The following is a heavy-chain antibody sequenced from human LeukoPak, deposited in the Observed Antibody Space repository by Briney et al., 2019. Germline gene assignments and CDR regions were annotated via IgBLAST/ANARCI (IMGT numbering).Heavy chain of an antibody. CDR2: ISSRGTTI. J-gene: IGHJ6*02. CDR1: GFTFSDYY. V-gene: IGHV3-11*01. D-gene: IGHD6-13*01. Sequence: GGSLRLSCAASGFTFSDYYMSWIRQAPGKGLEWVSYISSRGTTIYYTDSVKGRFTISRDNARSALFLQMNSLRVEDTAVYYCVRGPWSAAGYNGMDVWGQGTTVTVSS. CDR3: VRGPWSAAGYNGMDV.